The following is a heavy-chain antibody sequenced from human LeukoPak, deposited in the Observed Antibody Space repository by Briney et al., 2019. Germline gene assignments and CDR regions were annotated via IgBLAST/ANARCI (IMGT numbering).Heavy chain of an antibody. V-gene: IGHV3-30*02. CDR1: GFTFSSYS. D-gene: IGHD4-11*01. CDR3: AKVMTKDYYYYYMDV. J-gene: IGHJ6*03. Sequence: GGSLRLSCTASGFTFSSYSLNWVRQAPGKGLEWVAFIRYDGSNKYYADSVKGRFTISRDNSKNTLYLQMNSLRAEDTAVYYCAKVMTKDYYYYYMDVWGKGTTVTVSS. CDR2: IRYDGSNK.